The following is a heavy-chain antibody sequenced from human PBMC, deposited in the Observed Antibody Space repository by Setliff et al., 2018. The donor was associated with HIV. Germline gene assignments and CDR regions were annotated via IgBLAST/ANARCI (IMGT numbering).Heavy chain of an antibody. J-gene: IGHJ4*02. CDR2: VSYSGST. Sequence: SETLSLTCTVSGGSISSHFWSWIRQPPGKGLEWIGTVSYSGSTNYNPSLKSRVTISVDTSENQFSLKLSSVTAADTAVYYCARRLGATVFYYFDYWGQGTMVTVSS. CDR3: ARRLGATVFYYFDY. D-gene: IGHD3-16*01. V-gene: IGHV4-59*11. CDR1: GGSISSHF.